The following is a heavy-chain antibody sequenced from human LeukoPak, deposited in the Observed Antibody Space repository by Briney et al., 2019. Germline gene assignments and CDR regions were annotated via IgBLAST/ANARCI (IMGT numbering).Heavy chain of an antibody. Sequence: GGSLRLSCAASGFTVSTNYMSWVRQAPGKKLEWVSDIYSDGSTFYADSVKGRFTISRDDSKNTLYLQMNSLRAEDTAVYHCARYDFILISYFDLWGHGTLVTVSS. V-gene: IGHV3-53*01. CDR1: GFTVSTNY. D-gene: IGHD3-3*01. J-gene: IGHJ2*01. CDR3: ARYDFILISYFDL. CDR2: IYSDGST.